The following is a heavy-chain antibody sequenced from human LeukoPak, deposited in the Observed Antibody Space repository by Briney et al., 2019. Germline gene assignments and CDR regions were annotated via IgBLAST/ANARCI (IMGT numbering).Heavy chain of an antibody. Sequence: TWGSLRLSCAASGFTFSSYSMNWVRQAPGKGLEWVSSISSSSSYIYYAYSVKVPFTSSTANAKNSMYLQMNSLRAEDTAVYSCARVMYSSGWVWGEGTLVTVYS. CDR2: ISSSSSYI. D-gene: IGHD6-19*01. V-gene: IGHV3-21*01. J-gene: IGHJ4*02. CDR3: ARVMYSSGWV. CDR1: GFTFSSYS.